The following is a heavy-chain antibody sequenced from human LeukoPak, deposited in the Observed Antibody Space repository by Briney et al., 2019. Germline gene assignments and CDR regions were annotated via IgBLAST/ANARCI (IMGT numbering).Heavy chain of an antibody. CDR2: IYYSGST. D-gene: IGHD3-10*01. CDR1: GGSISSSSYY. CDR3: ARSGGPDYGSGSADY. J-gene: IGHJ4*02. Sequence: SETLSLTCTVSGGSISSSSYYWGWIRRPPGKGLEWIGSIYYSGSTYYNPSLKSRVTISVDTSKNQFSLKLSSVTAADTAVYYCARSGGPDYGSGSADYWGQGTLVTVSS. V-gene: IGHV4-39*01.